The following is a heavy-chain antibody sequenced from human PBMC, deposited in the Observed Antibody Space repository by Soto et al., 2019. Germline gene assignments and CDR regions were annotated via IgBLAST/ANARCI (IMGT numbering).Heavy chain of an antibody. V-gene: IGHV4-4*07. CDR3: ARDSPPWVRGTGMDV. J-gene: IGHJ6*02. CDR2: IYTSGRT. CDR1: ICSITCYD. D-gene: IGHD3-10*01. Sequence: SETLSLTCTVLICSITCYDWIWVPQPAGKGLECIGRIYTSGRTNYNPSLKSRVTMSVATSKYQFSLKLSPVTAADTAVYYCARDSPPWVRGTGMDVWGQGTTVTVSS.